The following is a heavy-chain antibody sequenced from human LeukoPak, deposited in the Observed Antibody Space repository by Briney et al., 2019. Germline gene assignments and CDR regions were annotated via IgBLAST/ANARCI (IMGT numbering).Heavy chain of an antibody. D-gene: IGHD3-22*01. Sequence: ASVKVSCKASGYTFNTYGITWVRQAPGQGLEWMGWISPYNGDTHYAQKFQDRVTMTTDTSTSTAYMDLRSLGFDDTAVYYCARDKAFLGYYDTSGYFQQWFDSWGQGTLVTVSS. J-gene: IGHJ5*01. CDR2: ISPYNGDT. V-gene: IGHV1-18*04. CDR1: GYTFNTYG. CDR3: ARDKAFLGYYDTSGYFQQWFDS.